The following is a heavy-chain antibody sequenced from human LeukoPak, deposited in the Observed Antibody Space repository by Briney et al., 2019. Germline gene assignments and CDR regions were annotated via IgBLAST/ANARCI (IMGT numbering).Heavy chain of an antibody. D-gene: IGHD4-23*01. V-gene: IGHV4-38-2*02. CDR2: IYHSGRT. CDR1: GYSISSGYY. J-gene: IGHJ3*02. Sequence: SETLSLTCTVSGYSISSGYYWGWIRQPPGKGLEWIGSIYHSGRTFYNPSLKSRVTISVDTSKNQFSLKLTSVTAADTAVYYCATSGYGGNSEAFDIWGQGTMVTVSS. CDR3: ATSGYGGNSEAFDI.